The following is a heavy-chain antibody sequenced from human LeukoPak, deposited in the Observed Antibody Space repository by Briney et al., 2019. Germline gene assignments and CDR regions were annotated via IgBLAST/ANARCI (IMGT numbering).Heavy chain of an antibody. CDR2: ISAYNGNT. CDR1: GYTFTSYG. J-gene: IGHJ4*02. CDR3: ARDPDDYYDSSGYSGLPDY. D-gene: IGHD3-22*01. V-gene: IGHV1-18*01. Sequence: ASVKVSCKASGYTFTSYGISWVRQAPGQGLEWMGWISAYNGNTNYAQMLQGRVTMTTDTSTSTAYMELRSLRSDDTAVYYCARDPDDYYDSSGYSGLPDYWGQGTLVTVSS.